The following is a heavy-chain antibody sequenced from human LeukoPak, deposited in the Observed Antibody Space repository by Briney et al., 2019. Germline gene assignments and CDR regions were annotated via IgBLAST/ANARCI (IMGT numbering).Heavy chain of an antibody. Sequence: GGSLRLSCAASGFTFSSYGMHWVRQAPGKGLEWVSVISYDGSNKYYADSVKGRFTISRDNSKNTLYLQMNSLRAEDTAVYYCAKNVLTTPPDMVRGVIITPGVGAFDYWGQEPWSPSPQ. D-gene: IGHD3-10*01. CDR3: AKNVLTTPPDMVRGVIITPGVGAFDY. J-gene: IGHJ4*01. V-gene: IGHV3-30*18. CDR2: ISYDGSNK. CDR1: GFTFSSYG.